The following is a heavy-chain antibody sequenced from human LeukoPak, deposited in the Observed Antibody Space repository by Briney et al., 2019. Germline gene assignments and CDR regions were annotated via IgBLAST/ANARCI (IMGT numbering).Heavy chain of an antibody. V-gene: IGHV3-7*01. J-gene: IGHJ4*02. CDR3: ARNQRRLDY. CDR1: GFTFSSYE. D-gene: IGHD1-14*01. CDR2: IKQDGSEK. Sequence: PGGSLRLSCAASGFTFSSYEMNWVRQAPGKGLELVANIKQDGSEKYYVDSVKGRFTISRDNAKNSLYLQMNSLRAEDTAVYYCARNQRRLDYWGQGTLVTVSS.